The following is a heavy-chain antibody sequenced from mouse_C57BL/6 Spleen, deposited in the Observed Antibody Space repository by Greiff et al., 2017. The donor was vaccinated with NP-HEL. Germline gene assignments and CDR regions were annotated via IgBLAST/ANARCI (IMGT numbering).Heavy chain of an antibody. Sequence: EVKLMESGPGLVKPSQSLSLTCSVTGYSITSGYYWNWIRQFPGNKLEWMGYISYDGSNNYNPSLKNRISINRDTSKKQIFLKLNSVTTEDTATYYCAKEWVTTNAMGYWGQGTSVTVSS. CDR3: AKEWVTTNAMGY. V-gene: IGHV3-6*01. J-gene: IGHJ4*01. CDR1: GYSITSGYY. CDR2: ISYDGSN. D-gene: IGHD2-2*01.